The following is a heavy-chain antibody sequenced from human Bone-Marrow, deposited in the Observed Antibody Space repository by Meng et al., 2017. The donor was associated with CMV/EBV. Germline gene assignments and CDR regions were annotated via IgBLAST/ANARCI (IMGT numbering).Heavy chain of an antibody. V-gene: IGHV3-15*04. CDR1: GFTFSNAR. Sequence: GASLKISCAASGFTFSNARMSWVRQAPGKGLEWVGRIESKSGGGTADYGAPVKGRFTISRDDSKNALYLQIDSLKSEDTAMYYCSTIGLGGSYSLDYWVQGTLVTVSS. CDR2: IESKSGGGTA. CDR3: STIGLGGSYSLDY. D-gene: IGHD1-26*01. J-gene: IGHJ4*02.